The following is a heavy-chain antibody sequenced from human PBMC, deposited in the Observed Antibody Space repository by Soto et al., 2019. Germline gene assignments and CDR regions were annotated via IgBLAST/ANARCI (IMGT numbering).Heavy chain of an antibody. D-gene: IGHD2-2*01. CDR2: ISYDGSNK. CDR3: AKDLRYCSSTSCPKWFDP. CDR1: GFTFSSYG. Sequence: GGSLRLSCAASGFTFSSYGMHWVRQAPGKGLEWVAVISYDGSNKYYADSVKGRFTIPRDNSKNTLYLQMNSLRAEDTAVYYCAKDLRYCSSTSCPKWFDPWGQGTLVTVSS. J-gene: IGHJ5*02. V-gene: IGHV3-30*18.